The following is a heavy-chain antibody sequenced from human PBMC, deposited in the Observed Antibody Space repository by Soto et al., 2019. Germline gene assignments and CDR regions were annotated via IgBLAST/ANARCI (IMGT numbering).Heavy chain of an antibody. Sequence: GGSLRLSCAGSGFTFSSYAMTWVRQAPGKGLEWVSAISGIGGSTYYADSVRGRFTISRDNSKNTLYLQMSSLRAEDTAVYYCAKHPNYYYYNYMAVWGKGTTVTVSS. CDR1: GFTFSSYA. V-gene: IGHV3-23*01. CDR2: ISGIGGST. J-gene: IGHJ6*03. CDR3: AKHPNYYYYNYMAV.